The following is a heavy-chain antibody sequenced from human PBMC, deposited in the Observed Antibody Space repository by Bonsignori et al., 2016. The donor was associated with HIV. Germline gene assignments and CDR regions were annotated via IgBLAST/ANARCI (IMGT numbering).Heavy chain of an antibody. D-gene: IGHD3-22*01. J-gene: IGHJ5*02. CDR3: ARPVSYYDRSGNFRYWFDP. Sequence: QLQLQESGPGLVKPSETLSLTCAVSGASISSSSHYWGWIRQPPGKGLELIGTISYNGTTYKNTVPPRVESPFPLTRPRTSSPSRLSSVTAADTAVYYCARPVSYYDRSGNFRYWFDPSGPREPSVTVSS. CDR1: GASISSSSHY. V-gene: IGHV4-39*01. CDR2: ISYNGTT.